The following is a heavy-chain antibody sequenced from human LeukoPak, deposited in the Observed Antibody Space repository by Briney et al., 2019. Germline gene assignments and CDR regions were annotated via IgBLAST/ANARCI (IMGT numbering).Heavy chain of an antibody. Sequence: GASVKVSCKASGGTFSSYAISWVRQAPGQGLEWMGWINPNSGGTNYAQKFQGRVTMTRDTSISTAYMELSRLRSDDTAVYYCARRKGAARLGLDYWGQGTLVTVSS. D-gene: IGHD6-6*01. CDR2: INPNSGGT. J-gene: IGHJ4*02. CDR3: ARRKGAARLGLDY. V-gene: IGHV1-2*02. CDR1: GGTFSSYA.